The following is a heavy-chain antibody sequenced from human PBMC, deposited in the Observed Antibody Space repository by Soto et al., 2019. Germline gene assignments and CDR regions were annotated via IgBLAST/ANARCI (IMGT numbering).Heavy chain of an antibody. V-gene: IGHV3-30*14. CDR3: ARDRVRGYCTGGLCCLCRGH. D-gene: IGHD2-8*02. CDR2: ISFNATNG. Sequence: GGSLRLSCAPSGFTFSHFAMHWVRQAPGNGLEWISVISFNATNGFFADSVKGRFSISRDNSANRLYLQMTNLRPEDTAIYYCARDRVRGYCTGGLCCLCRGHWGQGNTVTVSS. J-gene: IGHJ4*02. CDR1: GFTFSHFA.